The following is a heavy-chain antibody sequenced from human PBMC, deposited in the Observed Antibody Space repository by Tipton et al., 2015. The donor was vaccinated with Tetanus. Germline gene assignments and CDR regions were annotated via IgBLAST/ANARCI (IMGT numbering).Heavy chain of an antibody. CDR3: AKGDPGNFDS. CDR1: GYRFSSYW. J-gene: IGHJ4*02. V-gene: IGHV5-51*01. D-gene: IGHD3-9*01. Sequence: QLVQSGAEVKEAGESLRISCKASGYRFSSYWIAWVRRMPGKGLEWVGLIYPGDSDTKISPSFRGQVTFSVDKSITTAYLQWSSLKASDAAIYYCAKGDPGNFDSWGQGTQVIVSS. CDR2: IYPGDSDT.